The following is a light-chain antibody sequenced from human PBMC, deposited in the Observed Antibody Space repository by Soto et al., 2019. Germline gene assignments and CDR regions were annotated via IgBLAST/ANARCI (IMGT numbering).Light chain of an antibody. CDR2: DTY. CDR3: QQYNAWPLT. J-gene: IGKJ4*01. V-gene: IGKV3-15*01. CDR1: QSVSSN. Sequence: EIVMTQSPATLSVSPGEGATLSCGASQSVSSNLAWYQQKPGQAPRLLIYDTYTRATGTPARFSGSVSGTEFTLTISSLQSEDFAVYYCQQYNAWPLTFGGGTKVEIK.